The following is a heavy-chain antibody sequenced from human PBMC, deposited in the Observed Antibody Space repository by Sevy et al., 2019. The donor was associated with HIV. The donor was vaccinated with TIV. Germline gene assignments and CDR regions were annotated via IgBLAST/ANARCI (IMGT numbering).Heavy chain of an antibody. V-gene: IGHV3-48*04. D-gene: IGHD2-21*02. CDR2: ISSRGSTE. CDR1: GFSFDSYG. J-gene: IGHJ4*02. Sequence: GGSLRLSCAVSGFSFDSYGMTWVRQAPGKGLEWVAYISSRGSTEHYADSVKGRFTISRDNVKNSLYLQMDSLRGEDTAVYYCAREADYYFDSWGQGSLVTVSS. CDR3: AREADYYFDS.